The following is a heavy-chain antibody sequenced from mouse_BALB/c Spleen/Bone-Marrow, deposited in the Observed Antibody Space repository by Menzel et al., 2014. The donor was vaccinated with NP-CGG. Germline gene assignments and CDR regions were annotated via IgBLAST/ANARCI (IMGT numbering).Heavy chain of an antibody. V-gene: IGHV14-3*02. J-gene: IGHJ4*01. Sequence: EVQLQESGAELVKPGASVKLSCTASGFNIKDTYMHWVKQRPEQGLEWIGRIDPANGNTKYDPKLQGKATITADTSSNTAYLQLSSLTSEDTAVYYCARNGYYVYYYAMDYWGQGTSVAASS. D-gene: IGHD2-3*01. CDR1: GFNIKDTY. CDR3: ARNGYYVYYYAMDY. CDR2: IDPANGNT.